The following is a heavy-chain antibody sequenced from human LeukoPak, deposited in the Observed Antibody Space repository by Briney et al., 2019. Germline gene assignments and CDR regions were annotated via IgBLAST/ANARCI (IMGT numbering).Heavy chain of an antibody. V-gene: IGHV3-21*01. CDR2: ISSSSSHI. D-gene: IGHD3-22*01. CDR3: ASDHRPDFYYVSIGFLVWFFDL. CDR1: GFTFSSYS. J-gene: IGHJ2*01. Sequence: AGSLRLSCAAPGFTFSSYSMTWVGQAPGKGLEWVSSISSSSSHIYYADSLKGRITIYRDNAKNSLYLQMDSLRSEETAVYYCASDHRPDFYYVSIGFLVWFFDLWGRSTRVTVSS.